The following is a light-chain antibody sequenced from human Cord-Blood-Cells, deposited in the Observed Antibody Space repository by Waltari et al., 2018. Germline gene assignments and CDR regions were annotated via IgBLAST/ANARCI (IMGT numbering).Light chain of an antibody. CDR3: CSYAGSSTFDWV. V-gene: IGLV2-23*02. CDR1: SSDVGSYNL. Sequence: QSALTQPASVSGSPGRSITISCTGTSSDVGSYNLVSWYQQHPGKAPKLMIYEVSKRPSGVSNRFSGSKSGNTASLTISGLQAEDEADYYCCSYAGSSTFDWVFGGGTKLTVL. J-gene: IGLJ3*02. CDR2: EVS.